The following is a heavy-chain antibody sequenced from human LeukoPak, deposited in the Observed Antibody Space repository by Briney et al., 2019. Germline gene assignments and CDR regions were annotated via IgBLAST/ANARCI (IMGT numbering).Heavy chain of an antibody. Sequence: PGGSLRLXCAASGFIFSNYAMHWVRQAPGKGLEWVTFIRYDGSNKYYAESVKGRFTISRDNSKNTLYLQMNSLRAEDTAVYYCAKAIHSSSSGVVDYWGQGTPVTVSS. CDR2: IRYDGSNK. D-gene: IGHD6-6*01. CDR3: AKAIHSSSSGVVDY. J-gene: IGHJ4*02. CDR1: GFIFSNYA. V-gene: IGHV3-30*02.